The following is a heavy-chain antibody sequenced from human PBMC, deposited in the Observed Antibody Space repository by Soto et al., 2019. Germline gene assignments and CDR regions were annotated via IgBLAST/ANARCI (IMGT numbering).Heavy chain of an antibody. J-gene: IGHJ6*02. CDR3: ARELKPIQIWLGMDV. CDR2: ISYDGSNR. D-gene: IGHD5-18*01. V-gene: IGHV3-30-3*01. Sequence: QLQLVESGGGVVQSGRSLRLSCEASGFTFNTYAMHWVRQAPGKGLEWLVVISYDGSNRYYADSVEGRFTISRDNSKNSLFLQMNSLRPEDTATYYCARELKPIQIWLGMDVWDRGTTVTVSS. CDR1: GFTFNTYA.